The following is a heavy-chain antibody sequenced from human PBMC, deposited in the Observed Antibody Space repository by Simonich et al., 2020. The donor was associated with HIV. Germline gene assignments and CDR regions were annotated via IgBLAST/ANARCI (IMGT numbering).Heavy chain of an antibody. D-gene: IGHD7-27*01. Sequence: EVQLVQSGAEVKKPGESLKISCKGSGYSLTSYWFGWVRPMPGKGLEWMGSIYPGDSETTDSPSFQGQVTISADKSITTAYLQWSSLKASDTAMYYCAKSNGNWFDPWGQGSLVTVSS. CDR2: IYPGDSET. J-gene: IGHJ5*02. V-gene: IGHV5-51*01. CDR1: GYSLTSYW. CDR3: AKSNGNWFDP.